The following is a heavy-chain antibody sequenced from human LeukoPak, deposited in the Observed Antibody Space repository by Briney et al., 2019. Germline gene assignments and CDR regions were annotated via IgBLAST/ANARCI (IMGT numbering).Heavy chain of an antibody. D-gene: IGHD4-11*01. V-gene: IGHV4-61*08. Sequence: SPAETLSLTCTVSGGSISSGDYYWSWIRQPPGKGLEWIDHIYYGGSTNYNPSLKSRVTISVDTSKNQFSLKLSSVTAADTAVYYCARLSHLPYSVYYYYGMDVWGQGTTVTVPS. CDR3: ARLSHLPYSVYYYYGMDV. CDR1: GGSISSGDYY. CDR2: IYYGGST. J-gene: IGHJ6*02.